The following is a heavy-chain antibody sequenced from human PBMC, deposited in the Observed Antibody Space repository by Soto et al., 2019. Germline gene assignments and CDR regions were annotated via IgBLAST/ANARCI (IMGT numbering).Heavy chain of an antibody. J-gene: IGHJ3*02. V-gene: IGHV1-69*01. Sequence: QVQLVQSGAEVKKPGSSVKVSCRASGGTFSTYTFTWVRQAPGQGLEWMGGIIPIFNTATYAQKFQGRVTITADESTSTAYMELSSLKSEDTAVYYCARRGDQIYLNAFDIWGQGTIVTVSS. CDR1: GGTFSTYT. CDR3: ARRGDQIYLNAFDI. D-gene: IGHD2-2*02. CDR2: IIPIFNTA.